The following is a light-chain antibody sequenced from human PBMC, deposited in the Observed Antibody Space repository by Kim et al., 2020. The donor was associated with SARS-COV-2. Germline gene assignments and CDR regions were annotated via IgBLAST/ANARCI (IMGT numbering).Light chain of an antibody. CDR2: GKN. J-gene: IGLJ1*01. Sequence: AFAQTFSFTCTGDSLIAYYADRYQQEPGPAPVLVIYGKNSRPSGIPDRFSGSSSGDTASLTITGAQAEDEADYYCNSRDSSSNLYVFGTGTKVTVL. V-gene: IGLV3-19*01. CDR3: NSRDSSSNLYV. CDR1: SLIAYY.